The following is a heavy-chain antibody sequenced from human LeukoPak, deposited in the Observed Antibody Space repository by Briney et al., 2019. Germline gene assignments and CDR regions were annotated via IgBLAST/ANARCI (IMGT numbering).Heavy chain of an antibody. Sequence: SETLSLTCTVSGDSITSYYWSWIRQPPGKGLEWIGNIYYSGSTYYNPSLKSRVTMSVDTSKNQFSLKLSSVTAADTAVYYCARYYSGSYGFDYWGQGTLVTVSS. CDR3: ARYYSGSYGFDY. CDR1: GDSITSYY. D-gene: IGHD1-26*01. CDR2: IYYSGST. J-gene: IGHJ4*02. V-gene: IGHV4-59*04.